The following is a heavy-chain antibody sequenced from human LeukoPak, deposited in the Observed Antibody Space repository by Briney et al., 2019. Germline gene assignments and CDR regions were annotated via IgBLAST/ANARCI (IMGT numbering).Heavy chain of an antibody. CDR2: IKQDGSEK. J-gene: IGHJ4*02. Sequence: GSLRLSCAVSGFTFSSYWMSWVRQAPGKGLEWVANIKQDGSEKYYVDSVKGRFTISRDNAKNSLYLQMNSLRAEDTAVYYCARDWPGIGGYWSQGTLVTVSS. CDR1: GFTFSSYW. CDR3: ARDWPGIGGY. D-gene: IGHD3-10*01. V-gene: IGHV3-7*01.